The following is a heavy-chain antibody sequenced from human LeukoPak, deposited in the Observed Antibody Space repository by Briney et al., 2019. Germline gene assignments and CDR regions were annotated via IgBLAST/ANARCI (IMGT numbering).Heavy chain of an antibody. V-gene: IGHV3-74*01. D-gene: IGHD3-3*01. CDR2: INSDGSST. CDR1: GFTFSSYW. CDR3: ASNYDFWSGYTNDY. Sequence: PGGSLRLSCAASGFTFSSYWMHWVRQAPGKGLVWVSRINSDGSSTNYADSVKGRFTISRDNAKNTLHLQMNSLRAEDTAVYYCASNYDFWSGYTNDYWGQGTLVTVSS. J-gene: IGHJ4*02.